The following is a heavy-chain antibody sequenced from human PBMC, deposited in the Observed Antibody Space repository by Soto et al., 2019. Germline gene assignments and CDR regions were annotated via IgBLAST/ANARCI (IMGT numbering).Heavy chain of an antibody. J-gene: IGHJ4*02. D-gene: IGHD4-17*01. CDR1: GGSIINKRCY. CDR3: AIYRYGDYV. CDR2: IYYSVNT. V-gene: IGHV4-39*07. Sequence: SETLSLTCTVSGGSIINKRCYWGWIRQHPGKGLEGIGSIYYSVNTNYNPSLKSRVTISVDTSKNQFSLKLSSVTAADTAVYYCAIYRYGDYVGGQGTLVTVSS.